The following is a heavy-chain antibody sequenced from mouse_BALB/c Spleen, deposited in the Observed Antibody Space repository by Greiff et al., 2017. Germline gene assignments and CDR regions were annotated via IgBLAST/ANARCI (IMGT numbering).Heavy chain of an antibody. CDR2: ISYSGST. D-gene: IGHD2-14*01. V-gene: IGHV3-8*02. Sequence: EVKLMESGPSLVKPSQTLSLTCSVTGDSITSGYWNWIRKFPGNKLEYMGYISYSGSTYYNPSLKSRISITRDTSKNQYYLQLNSVTTEDTATYYCARYHRCDEGFAYWGQGTLVTVSA. CDR1: GDSITSGY. CDR3: ARYHRCDEGFAY. J-gene: IGHJ3*01.